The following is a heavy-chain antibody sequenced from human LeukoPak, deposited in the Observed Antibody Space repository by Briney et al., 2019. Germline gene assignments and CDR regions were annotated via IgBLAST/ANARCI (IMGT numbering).Heavy chain of an antibody. CDR2: INPNSGVT. J-gene: IGHJ4*02. V-gene: IGHV1-2*02. D-gene: IGHD6-19*01. Sequence: ASVKVSCKASGYTFTSYDINWVRQATGQGLEWMGWINPNSGVTKYAQKFQGRVIMTRDTSISTAYMEFNRLRSDDTAMYYCARGQQWLEAFEHWGQGTLVTVSS. CDR3: ARGQQWLEAFEH. CDR1: GYTFTSYD.